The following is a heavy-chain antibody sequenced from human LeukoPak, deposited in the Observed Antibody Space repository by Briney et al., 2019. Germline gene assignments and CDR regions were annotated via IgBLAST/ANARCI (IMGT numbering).Heavy chain of an antibody. V-gene: IGHV3-48*01. Sequence: GGSLRLSCAASGFTFSSYSMNWVRQAPGKGLEWVSYISSSSTIYYADSVKGRFTISRDNAKNSLYLQMNSLRAEDTAVYYCARDRVWGAPYFDYWGQGTLVTVSS. CDR2: ISSSSTI. D-gene: IGHD3-10*01. J-gene: IGHJ4*02. CDR3: ARDRVWGAPYFDY. CDR1: GFTFSSYS.